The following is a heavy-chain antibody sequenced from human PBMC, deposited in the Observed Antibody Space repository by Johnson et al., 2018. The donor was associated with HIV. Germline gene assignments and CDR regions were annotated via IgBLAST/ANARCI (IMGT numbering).Heavy chain of an antibody. J-gene: IGHJ3*02. CDR2: IKSKTDGGTT. CDR1: GFTFSNAW. CDR3: ARSEWELRYAFDI. Sequence: VQLVESGGGVVQPGRSLRLSCAASGFTFSNAWMSWVRQAPGKGLEWVGRIKSKTDGGTTDYAAPVKGRFTISRDDSKNTLYLQMNSLKTEDTAVYYCARSEWELRYAFDIWGQGTMVTVSS. V-gene: IGHV3-15*01. D-gene: IGHD1-26*01.